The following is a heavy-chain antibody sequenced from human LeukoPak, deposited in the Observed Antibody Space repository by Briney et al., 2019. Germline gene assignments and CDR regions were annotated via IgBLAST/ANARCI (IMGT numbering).Heavy chain of an antibody. Sequence: SETLSLTCTVSGGSISNYFWSWIRQPPGKGLEWIGYITYSGSTNHNPSLKSRVTISVDASKNQFSLKLTSVTAADTAVYYCVRHTTSGWYQVVYWGQGTLVIVSS. D-gene: IGHD6-19*01. J-gene: IGHJ4*02. CDR1: GGSISNYF. CDR2: ITYSGST. V-gene: IGHV4-59*01. CDR3: VRHTTSGWYQVVY.